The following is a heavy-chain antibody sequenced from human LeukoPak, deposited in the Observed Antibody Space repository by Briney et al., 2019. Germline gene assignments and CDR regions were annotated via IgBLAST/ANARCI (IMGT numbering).Heavy chain of an antibody. CDR3: RATYYDFWSGYFFDY. V-gene: IGHV3-13*01. Sequence: GGSLRLSCAASGSTFSSYDMHWVRQATGKGLEWVSAIGTAGDTYYPGSVKGRFTISRENAKNSLYLQMNSLRAGDTAVYYCRATYYDFWSGYFFDYWGQGTLVTVSS. D-gene: IGHD3-3*01. CDR2: IGTAGDT. J-gene: IGHJ4*02. CDR1: GSTFSSYD.